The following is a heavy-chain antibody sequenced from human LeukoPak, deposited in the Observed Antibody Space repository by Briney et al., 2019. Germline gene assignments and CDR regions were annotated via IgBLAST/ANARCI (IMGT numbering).Heavy chain of an antibody. CDR2: IRYDGNNK. CDR1: GFTFSSYG. D-gene: IGHD3-16*01. J-gene: IGHJ3*02. V-gene: IGHV3-30*02. Sequence: GGSLRLSCAASGFTFSSYGMHWVRQAPGKGLEWVAFIRYDGNNKYYADSVKCRFTISRDNSKNTLYLQMNSLRAEDTAVYYCAKGHTGGAFDIWGQGTMVTVSS. CDR3: AKGHTGGAFDI.